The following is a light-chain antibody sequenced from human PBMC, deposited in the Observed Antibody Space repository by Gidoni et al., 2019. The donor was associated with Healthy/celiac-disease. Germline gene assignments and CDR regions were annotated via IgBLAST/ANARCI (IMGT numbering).Light chain of an antibody. V-gene: IGLV1-40*01. CDR2: GNS. J-gene: IGLJ2*01. Sequence: QSVLTQPPSVSGAPGQRVTISCTGSSSNIGAGYDVHWYQQLPGTAPKLLIYGNSNRPSGVPDRFSGSKSGTSASLAITGLQAEDEADYYGQSYDSSLSERVFGGGTKLTVL. CDR1: SSNIGAGYD. CDR3: QSYDSSLSERV.